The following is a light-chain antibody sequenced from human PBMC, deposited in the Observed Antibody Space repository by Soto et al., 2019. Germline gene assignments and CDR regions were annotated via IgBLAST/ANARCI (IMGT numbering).Light chain of an antibody. CDR2: GPS. J-gene: IGKJ4*01. CDR1: QSVSSN. V-gene: IGKV3-15*01. CDR3: QHYNNWLLT. Sequence: EIVMTQSPATLSVSPGERATLSCRARQSVSSNLACYQQKPGQAPRLLIYGPSIRATGIPARFSGSGSGTEFTLTISSLQSEDFAVYYCQHYNNWLLTFVGGTKVEIK.